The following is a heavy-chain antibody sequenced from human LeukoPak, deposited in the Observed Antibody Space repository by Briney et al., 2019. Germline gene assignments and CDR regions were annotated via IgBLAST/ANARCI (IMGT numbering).Heavy chain of an antibody. CDR3: ARERPVQLERRCAFDI. J-gene: IGHJ3*02. CDR1: GGSISSYY. V-gene: IGHV4-4*07. CDR2: IYTSGST. D-gene: IGHD1-1*01. Sequence: KPSETLSLTCTVAGGSISSYYWSWIRQPAGKGLEWIGRIYTSGSTNYNPSLKSRVTMSVDTSKNQFSLKLSSVTAAGTAVDYCARERPVQLERRCAFDIWGQGTMVTVSS.